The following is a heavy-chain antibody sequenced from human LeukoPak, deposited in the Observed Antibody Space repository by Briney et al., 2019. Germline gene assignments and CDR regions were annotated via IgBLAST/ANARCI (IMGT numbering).Heavy chain of an antibody. V-gene: IGHV1-18*04. CDR2: ISAYNGNT. D-gene: IGHD3-10*01. Sequence: ASVKVSCKASGYTFTSYGISWVRQAPGQGLEWMGWISAYNGNTNYAQKLQGRVTVTTDTSTSTAYMELRSLRSDDTAVYYCARDLVWFGELQPRYFDYWGQGTLVTVSS. J-gene: IGHJ4*02. CDR1: GYTFTSYG. CDR3: ARDLVWFGELQPRYFDY.